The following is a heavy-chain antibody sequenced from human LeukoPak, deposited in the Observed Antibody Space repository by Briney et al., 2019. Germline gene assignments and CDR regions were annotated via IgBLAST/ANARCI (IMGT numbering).Heavy chain of an antibody. CDR2: ISGSGEST. CDR1: GFTFRYYA. D-gene: IGHD7-27*01. V-gene: IGHV3-23*01. J-gene: IGHJ4*02. CDR3: AREHWDFDY. Sequence: GGSLRLSCAASGFTFRYYAMNWVRQAPGKGLEWVSEISGSGESTYYGDSVKGRFTISRDNSKNTLYLQMNSLRAGDTAIYYCAREHWDFDYWGQGTLVTVSS.